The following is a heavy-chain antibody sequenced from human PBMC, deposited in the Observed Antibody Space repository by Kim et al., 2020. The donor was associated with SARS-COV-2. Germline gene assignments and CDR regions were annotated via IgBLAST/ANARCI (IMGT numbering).Heavy chain of an antibody. J-gene: IGHJ4*02. CDR3: AKSDAAAGTWDDGDC. Sequence: AESVKGRFTISRDNSKSLVFLQMHSLRVEDTALYYCAKSDAAAGTWDDGDCWGQGTRVTVSS. V-gene: IGHV3-20*03. D-gene: IGHD1-1*01.